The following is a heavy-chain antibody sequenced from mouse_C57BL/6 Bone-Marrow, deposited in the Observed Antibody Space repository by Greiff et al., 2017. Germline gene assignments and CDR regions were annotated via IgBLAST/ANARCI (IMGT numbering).Heavy chain of an antibody. CDR2: IDPENGDT. V-gene: IGHV14-4*01. D-gene: IGHD4-1*02. Sequence: EVQLQQSGAELVRPGASVKLSCTASGFNIKDDYMHWVKQRPEQGLEWIGWIDPENGDTEYASKFQGKATITADTSSNTAYLQLSSLTSEDTAFYYCTPTGYYFDYWGQGTTLTVSS. CDR1: GFNIKDDY. CDR3: TPTGYYFDY. J-gene: IGHJ2*01.